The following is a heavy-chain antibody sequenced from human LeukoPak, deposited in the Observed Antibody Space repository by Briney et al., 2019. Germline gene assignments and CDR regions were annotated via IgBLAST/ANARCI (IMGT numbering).Heavy chain of an antibody. D-gene: IGHD6-6*01. CDR2: ISYDGSNK. Sequence: PGGSLRLSCAASGFTFSSYAMTWVRQAPGKGLEWVAVISYDGSNKYYADSVKGRFTISRDNSKNTLYLQMNSLRAEDTAVYYCARVGSSSSLHYYHYMVVWARGTRVSVS. CDR1: GFTFSSYA. V-gene: IGHV3-30*04. CDR3: ARVGSSSSLHYYHYMVV. J-gene: IGHJ6*03.